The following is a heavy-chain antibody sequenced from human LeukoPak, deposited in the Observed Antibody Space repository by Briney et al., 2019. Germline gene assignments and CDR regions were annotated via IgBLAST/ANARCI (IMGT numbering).Heavy chain of an antibody. D-gene: IGHD1-26*01. Sequence: SETLSLTCAVYGGSFSGYYWSWIRQPPGKGLEWIGEINHSGSTNYNPSLKSRVTISVDTSKNQFSLKLSSVTAADTAVYYCARGLVGATHFYYYYYGMDVWGQGTTVTVSS. V-gene: IGHV4-34*01. CDR2: INHSGST. CDR1: GGSFSGYY. J-gene: IGHJ6*02. CDR3: ARGLVGATHFYYYYYGMDV.